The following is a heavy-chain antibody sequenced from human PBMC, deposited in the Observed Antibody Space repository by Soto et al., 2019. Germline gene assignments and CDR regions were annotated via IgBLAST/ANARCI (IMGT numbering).Heavy chain of an antibody. CDR3: ATDLQGYCSGGSCYL. CDR1: GYTLTELS. CDR2: FDPEDGET. J-gene: IGHJ5*02. V-gene: IGHV1-24*01. D-gene: IGHD2-15*01. Sequence: ASVKVPCRVSGYTLTELSMHWVRQAPGKGLEWMGGFDPEDGETIYAQKFQGRVTMTEDTSTDTAYMELSSLRSEDTAVYYCATDLQGYCSGGSCYLWGQGTLVTVSS.